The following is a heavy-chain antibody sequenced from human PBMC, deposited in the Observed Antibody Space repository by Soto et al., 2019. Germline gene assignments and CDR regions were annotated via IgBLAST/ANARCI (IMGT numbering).Heavy chain of an antibody. CDR3: ARERYDFWSGHNWFDP. Sequence: ASVKVSCKASGYTFTSYGISWVRQAPGQGLEWMGWISAYNGNTNYAQKLQGRVTMTTDTSTSTAYMELRSLRSDDTAVYYCARERYDFWSGHNWFDPWGQGTLVTVSS. V-gene: IGHV1-18*01. CDR2: ISAYNGNT. J-gene: IGHJ5*02. D-gene: IGHD3-3*01. CDR1: GYTFTSYG.